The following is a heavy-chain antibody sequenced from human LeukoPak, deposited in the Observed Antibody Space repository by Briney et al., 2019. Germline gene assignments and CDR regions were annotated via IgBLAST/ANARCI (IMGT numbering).Heavy chain of an antibody. V-gene: IGHV3-48*03. D-gene: IGHD3-22*01. CDR1: GFTFSSYE. Sequence: GGSLRLSCAASGFTFSSYEMNWVRQAPGKGLEWVSFISSSGGTIYYADSVKGRFTISRDNAENSLYLQMNSLRAEDTAVYYCARAAYYYDSSAYPYWYFDLWGRGTLVTVSS. CDR2: ISSSGGTI. J-gene: IGHJ2*01. CDR3: ARAAYYYDSSAYPYWYFDL.